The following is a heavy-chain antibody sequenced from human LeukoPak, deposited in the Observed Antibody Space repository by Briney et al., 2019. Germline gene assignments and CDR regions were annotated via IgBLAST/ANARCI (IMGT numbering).Heavy chain of an antibody. CDR2: ISAYNGNT. Sequence: ASVKVSCKASGYTFTSYGISWVRQAPGQGLEWMGWISAYNGNTNYAQKLQGSVTMTTDTSTSTAYMELRSLRSDDTAVYYCARMYYYGSGSHAYWFDPWGQGTLVTVSS. J-gene: IGHJ5*02. V-gene: IGHV1-18*01. CDR1: GYTFTSYG. D-gene: IGHD3-10*01. CDR3: ARMYYYGSGSHAYWFDP.